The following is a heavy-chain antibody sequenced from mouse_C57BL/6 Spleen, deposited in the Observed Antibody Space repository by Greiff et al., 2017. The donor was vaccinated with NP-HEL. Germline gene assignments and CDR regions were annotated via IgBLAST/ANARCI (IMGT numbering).Heavy chain of an antibody. Sequence: QVQLQQPGTELVKPGASVKLSCKASGYTFTSYWMHWVKQRPGQGLEWIGNINPSNGGTNYNEKFKSKATLTVDKSSSTAYMQLSSLTSEDSAVYYCARGYYGSRSYYYAMDYWGQGTSVTVSS. D-gene: IGHD1-1*01. CDR1: GYTFTSYW. CDR2: INPSNGGT. V-gene: IGHV1-53*01. J-gene: IGHJ4*01. CDR3: ARGYYGSRSYYYAMDY.